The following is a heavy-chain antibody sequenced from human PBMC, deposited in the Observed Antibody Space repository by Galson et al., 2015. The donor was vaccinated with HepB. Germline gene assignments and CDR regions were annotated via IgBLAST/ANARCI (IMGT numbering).Heavy chain of an antibody. J-gene: IGHJ6*03. CDR1: GYTLTDLS. Sequence: SVKVSCKVSGYTLTDLSIHWVRQAPGKGLEWMAGFDPEDGETFYAQTLQGRVTMTEDTSTDTSYMELSSLTSEDTAVYYCAISVSFYYYMDVWGTGTTVTVSS. CDR2: FDPEDGET. V-gene: IGHV1-24*01. CDR3: AISVSFYYYMDV.